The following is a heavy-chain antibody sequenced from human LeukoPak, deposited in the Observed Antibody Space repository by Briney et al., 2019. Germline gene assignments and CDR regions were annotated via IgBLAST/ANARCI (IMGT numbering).Heavy chain of an antibody. Sequence: PSETLSLTCTVSGGSISSSSYHWVWIRQPPGKGLEWVGSMYYSGSTHYNPSLKSRVTLSVDTSKSQFSLRLSSVTAADTALYYCARATWIQLWLLDYWGQGTLVTVSS. CDR3: ARATWIQLWLLDY. CDR2: MYYSGST. V-gene: IGHV4-39*07. D-gene: IGHD5-18*01. CDR1: GGSISSSSYH. J-gene: IGHJ4*02.